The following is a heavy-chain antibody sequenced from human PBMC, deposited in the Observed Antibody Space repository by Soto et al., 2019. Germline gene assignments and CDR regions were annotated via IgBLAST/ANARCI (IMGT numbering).Heavy chain of an antibody. Sequence: ASVKVSCKASGYTFTSYAMHWVRQAPGQRLEWMGWINAGNGNTKYSQKFQGRVTITRDTSASTAYMELSSLRSDDTAVYYCARGGDSGYDKYYYGMDVWGQGTTVTVSS. J-gene: IGHJ6*02. CDR3: ARGGDSGYDKYYYGMDV. CDR1: GYTFTSYA. CDR2: INAGNGNT. D-gene: IGHD5-12*01. V-gene: IGHV1-3*01.